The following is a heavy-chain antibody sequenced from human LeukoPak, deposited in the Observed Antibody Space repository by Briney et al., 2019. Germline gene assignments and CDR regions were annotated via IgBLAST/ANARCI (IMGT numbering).Heavy chain of an antibody. V-gene: IGHV3-48*04. CDR1: GFSFTDYS. D-gene: IGHD2-15*01. CDR3: AREGGSFFFEY. CDR2: ISSSGRTT. J-gene: IGHJ4*02. Sequence: PGGSLRLSCAASGFSFTDYSMNWVRQTPGRGLEWVAYISSSGRTTYYADSVKGRFTISRDDAKNSLYLQMSSLKVEDTAIYYCAREGGSFFFEYWGQGTLVTVSS.